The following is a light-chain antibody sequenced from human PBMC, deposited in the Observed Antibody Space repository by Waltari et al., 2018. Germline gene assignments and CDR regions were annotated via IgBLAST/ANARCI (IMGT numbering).Light chain of an antibody. CDR1: RSVPDTSKNKNF. V-gene: IGKV4-1*01. Sequence: DIVMTQSPDSLAVSLGGRATINSKSSRSVPDTSKNKNFLAWYQLKPGQSPKLLIYWASTRESGVPDRFSAIVSGTDFTLTSSSLQAEDVAIYSCQQYYAAPYTFGQGTKVEIK. CDR2: WAS. J-gene: IGKJ2*01. CDR3: QQYYAAPYT.